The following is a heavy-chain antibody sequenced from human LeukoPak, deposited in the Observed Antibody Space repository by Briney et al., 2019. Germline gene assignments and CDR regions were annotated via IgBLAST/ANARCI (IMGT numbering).Heavy chain of an antibody. CDR1: GFTFSSYA. Sequence: PGGSLRLSCAASGFTFSSYAMHWVRQAPGKGLEYVSAISSNGGSTYYANSVKGRFTISRDNSKNTLYLQMGSLGAEDMAVYYCARVRLSGSYFFDYWGQGTLVTVSS. CDR3: ARVRLSGSYFFDY. J-gene: IGHJ4*02. V-gene: IGHV3-64*01. D-gene: IGHD1-26*01. CDR2: ISSNGGST.